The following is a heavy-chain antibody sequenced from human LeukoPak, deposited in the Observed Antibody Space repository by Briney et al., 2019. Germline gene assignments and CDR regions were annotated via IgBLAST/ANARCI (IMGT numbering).Heavy chain of an antibody. CDR3: AREDYNILTGSGDNWFDP. V-gene: IGHV4-59*01. CDR1: GCSLSSYY. CDR2: IYDSGST. Sequence: SETLSLTCTVSGCSLSSYYWSWIRQSPGKGLEWIGYIYDSGSTNYNPSLKSRVTISVDTSRSQFSLKLSSVTAADTAVYYCAREDYNILTGSGDNWFDPWGQGTLVTVSS. D-gene: IGHD3-9*01. J-gene: IGHJ5*02.